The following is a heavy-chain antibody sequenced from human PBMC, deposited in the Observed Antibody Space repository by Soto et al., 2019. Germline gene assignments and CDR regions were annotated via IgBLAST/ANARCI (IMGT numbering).Heavy chain of an antibody. J-gene: IGHJ6*02. CDR3: ARELAAAGSDYYYYGMDV. CDR1: VGSIISGGYY. CDR2: IYYSGST. Sequence: PSETLSLTCTFSVGSIISGGYYWSWIRQHPGKGLEWIGYIYYSGSTYYNPSLKSRVTISVDTSKNQFSLKLSSVTAADTAVYYCARELAAAGSDYYYYGMDVWGQGTTVTVSS. V-gene: IGHV4-31*03. D-gene: IGHD6-13*01.